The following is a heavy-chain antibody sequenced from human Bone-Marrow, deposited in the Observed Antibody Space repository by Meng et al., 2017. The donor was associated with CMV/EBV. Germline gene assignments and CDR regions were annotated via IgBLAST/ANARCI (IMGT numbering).Heavy chain of an antibody. CDR1: GFTFTSSA. D-gene: IGHD3-3*01. Sequence: SVKVSCKASGFTFTSSAVQWVRQARGQRLEWIGWIVVGSGNTNYAQKFQGRVTITRNTSISTAYMELSSLRSEDTAVYYCARSHARFLDRLNYYYYYYGMDVWGQGTTVTVSS. CDR2: IVVGSGNT. J-gene: IGHJ6*01. V-gene: IGHV1-58*01. CDR3: ARSHARFLDRLNYYYYYYGMDV.